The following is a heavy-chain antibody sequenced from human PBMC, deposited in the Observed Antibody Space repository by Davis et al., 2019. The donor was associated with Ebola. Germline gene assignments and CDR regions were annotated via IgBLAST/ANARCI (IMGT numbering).Heavy chain of an antibody. CDR1: GFTFS. J-gene: IGHJ4*02. D-gene: IGHD1-1*01. CDR3: ANGRTLD. Sequence: PGGSLRLSCATSGFTFSMNWVRQAPGKGLEWVSTIDASGHTTYYADSVKGRFTISRDNSKNTLYLQMNGLTAEDTAIYYCANGRTLDWGQGTLVTVSS. V-gene: IGHV3-23*01. CDR2: IDASGHTT.